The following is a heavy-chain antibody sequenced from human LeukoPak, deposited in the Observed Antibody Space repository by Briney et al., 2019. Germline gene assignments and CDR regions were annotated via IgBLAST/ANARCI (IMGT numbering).Heavy chain of an antibody. CDR3: AKVKCSSTSCYVDYYYYMDV. CDR1: GFTFNTYN. CDR2: ISSSSSYI. Sequence: PGGSLRLSCAGSGFTFNTYNMNWVRQAPGKGLEWVSSISSSSSYIYYADSVKGRFTISRDNAKNTLYLQINSLRAEDTAVYYCAKVKCSSTSCYVDYYYYMDVWGKGTTVTVSS. J-gene: IGHJ6*03. V-gene: IGHV3-21*04. D-gene: IGHD2-2*01.